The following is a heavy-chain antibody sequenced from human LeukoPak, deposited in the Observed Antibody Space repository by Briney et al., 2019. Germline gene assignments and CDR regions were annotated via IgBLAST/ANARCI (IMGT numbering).Heavy chain of an antibody. D-gene: IGHD3-9*01. J-gene: IGHJ4*02. V-gene: IGHV6-1*01. CDR2: TYYRSKWYN. Sequence: SQTLSLTCAISGDSVSSNSAAWNWIRQSPSRGLEWLGRTYYRSKWYNDYAVSVKSRITINPDTSKNQFSLQLYSVTPEDTAVYYCARDYDILTGSRGWFDYWGQGTLVTVSS. CDR1: GDSVSSNSAA. CDR3: ARDYDILTGSRGWFDY.